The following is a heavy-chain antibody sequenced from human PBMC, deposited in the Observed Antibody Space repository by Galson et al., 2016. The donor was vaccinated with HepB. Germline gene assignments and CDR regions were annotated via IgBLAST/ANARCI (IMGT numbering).Heavy chain of an antibody. CDR2: INPLSGGT. D-gene: IGHD1-14*01. J-gene: IGHJ5*02. CDR1: GYTFINYY. Sequence: SVKVSCKASGYTFINYYIHWVRQAPGQGLEWMGIINPLSGGTDYAQRFQGRVTMTRDTSTSTVSMELSSLRSEDTAVYYCARAIMNPSDNWFDPWGQGSLVTVSS. CDR3: ARAIMNPSDNWFDP. V-gene: IGHV1-46*01.